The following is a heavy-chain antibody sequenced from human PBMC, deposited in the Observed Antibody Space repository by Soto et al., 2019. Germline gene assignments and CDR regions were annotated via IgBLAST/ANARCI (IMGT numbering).Heavy chain of an antibody. CDR1: GFTFSSYS. CDR2: ISSSSSTI. CDR3: ARDRATVTTRGDY. D-gene: IGHD4-17*01. Sequence: PGGSLRLSCAASGFTFSSYSMNWVRQAPGKGLEWVSYISSSSSTIYYADSVKGRFTISRDNAKNSLYLQMNSLRAEDTAVYYCARDRATVTTRGDYWGQGTLVSVSS. V-gene: IGHV3-48*01. J-gene: IGHJ4*02.